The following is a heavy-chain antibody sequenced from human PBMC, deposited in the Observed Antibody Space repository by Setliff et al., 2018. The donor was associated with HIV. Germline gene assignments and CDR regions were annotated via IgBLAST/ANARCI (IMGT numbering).Heavy chain of an antibody. J-gene: IGHJ3*02. V-gene: IGHV4-34*01. CDR2: INHSGST. Sequence: SETLSLTCAVYGGSFSGYYWSWIRQPPGKGLEWIAEINHSGSTKYNPSLKSRVTISVDTSKNQFSLRLYSVTAEDTAVYYCARAYEGSSPGGAFDIWGQGTMVTVSS. D-gene: IGHD6-6*01. CDR3: ARAYEGSSPGGAFDI. CDR1: GGSFSGYY.